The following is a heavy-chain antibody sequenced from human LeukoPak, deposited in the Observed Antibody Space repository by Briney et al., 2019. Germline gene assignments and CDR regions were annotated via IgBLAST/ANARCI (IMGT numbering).Heavy chain of an antibody. J-gene: IGHJ4*02. CDR3: ARTRYSSGWFDY. Sequence: GSLRLSCAASGFTFSSYEMNWVRQAPGKGLEWVSYISSSGSTIYYADSVKGRFTISRDNAKNSLYLQMNSLRAEDTAVYYCARTRYSSGWFDYWGQGTLVTVSS. D-gene: IGHD6-19*01. CDR1: GFTFSSYE. V-gene: IGHV3-48*03. CDR2: ISSSGSTI.